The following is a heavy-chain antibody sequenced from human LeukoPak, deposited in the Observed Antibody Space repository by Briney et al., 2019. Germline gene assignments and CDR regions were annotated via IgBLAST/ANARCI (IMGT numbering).Heavy chain of an antibody. V-gene: IGHV3-11*05. CDR1: GFTFSNE. Sequence: PGGSLRLSCAASGFTFSNEMNWVRQAPGKGLEWVSYISSTSSHTNYADSVKGRFTISRDNAKRSLYLQMNSLRAEDTAVYYCARGSARWFDPWGQGTLVTVSS. CDR2: ISSTSSHT. CDR3: ARGSARWFDP. J-gene: IGHJ5*02.